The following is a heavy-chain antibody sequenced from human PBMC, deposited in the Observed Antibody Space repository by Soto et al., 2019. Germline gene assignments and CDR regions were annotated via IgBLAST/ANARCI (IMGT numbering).Heavy chain of an antibody. CDR3: ARGEGGQSPGYNWFDP. Sequence: QVQLVQSGAEVKKPGSSVKVSCKASGGTFSSYAXSWVRQAPXQXLXWMGGIIPIFGTANYAQKFQGRVTITADESTSTAYMELSSLRSEDTAVYYCARGEGGQSPGYNWFDPWGQGTLVTVSS. V-gene: IGHV1-69*01. CDR1: GGTFSSYA. CDR2: IIPIFGTA. D-gene: IGHD2-15*01. J-gene: IGHJ5*02.